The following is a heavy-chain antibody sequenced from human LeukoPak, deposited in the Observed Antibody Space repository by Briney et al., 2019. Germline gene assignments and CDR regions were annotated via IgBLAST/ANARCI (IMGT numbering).Heavy chain of an antibody. CDR1: GGSISSSNW. D-gene: IGHD1-14*01. J-gene: IGHJ5*02. Sequence: PSGTLSLTCAVSGGSISSSNWWSWVRQPPGKGLEWIGEIYHSGSTNYNPSLKSRVTISVDKSKNQFSLKLSSVTAADTAVYYCARHNGGQESNWFDPRGQGTLVTVSS. CDR3: ARHNGGQESNWFDP. CDR2: IYHSGST. V-gene: IGHV4-4*02.